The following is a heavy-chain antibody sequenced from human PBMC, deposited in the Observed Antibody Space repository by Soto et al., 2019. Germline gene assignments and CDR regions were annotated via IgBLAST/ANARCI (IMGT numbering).Heavy chain of an antibody. CDR3: ARSSIAY. V-gene: IGHV3-48*03. Sequence: PGGSLRLSCVASGFSISDYELHWVRQAPGRGLEWVSYISSGGSTIYYRDSVRGRFTVSRNNAKNSLFLQMNSLRVEDTAVYYCARSSIAYWGQGTLVTVSS. CDR2: ISSGGSTI. CDR1: GFSISDYE. D-gene: IGHD3-16*02. J-gene: IGHJ4*02.